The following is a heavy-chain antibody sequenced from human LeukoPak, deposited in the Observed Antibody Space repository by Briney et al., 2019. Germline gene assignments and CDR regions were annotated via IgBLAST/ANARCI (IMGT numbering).Heavy chain of an antibody. V-gene: IGHV3-30*03. CDR2: ISYDGSNK. CDR1: GFNFNTYS. D-gene: IGHD1-26*01. Sequence: PGGSLRLSCEASGFNFNTYSMAWVRQAPGKGLEWVAVISYDGSNKYYADSVKGRFTISRDNSKNTLYLQMNSLRAEDTAVYYCARCGKLLSYYYYMDVWGKGTTVTVSS. CDR3: ARCGKLLSYYYYMDV. J-gene: IGHJ6*03.